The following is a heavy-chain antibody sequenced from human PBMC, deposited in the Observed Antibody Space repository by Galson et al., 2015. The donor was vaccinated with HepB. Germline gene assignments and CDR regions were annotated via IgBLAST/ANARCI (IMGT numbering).Heavy chain of an antibody. V-gene: IGHV3-11*06. CDR2: ISSNTGTYT. J-gene: IGHJ4*02. Sequence: SLRLSCAASGFTFRDYYMSWIRQTPGKGLEWLSYISSNTGTYTNYADSVKGRLTISRDNADNSLYLQMSSLRVEDTAVYYCARVADSHYGDHTHFDSWGQGTLVTVSS. D-gene: IGHD4-17*01. CDR1: GFTFRDYY. CDR3: ARVADSHYGDHTHFDS.